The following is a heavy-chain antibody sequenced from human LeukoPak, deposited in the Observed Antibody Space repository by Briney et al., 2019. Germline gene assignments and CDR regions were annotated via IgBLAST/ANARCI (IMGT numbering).Heavy chain of an antibody. CDR1: GSSFSSYG. V-gene: IGHV3-33*01. J-gene: IGHJ4*02. CDR3: ASGATTRLDY. D-gene: IGHD1-26*01. CDR2: IWYDGSNT. Sequence: PGGSLRLSCTASGSSFSSYGMHWVRQAPGKGLEWVASIWYDGSNTNYVDSVKGRFTISRDNSKNTLYPQMNSLRVEDTAVYFCASGATTRLDYWGQGTLVTVSS.